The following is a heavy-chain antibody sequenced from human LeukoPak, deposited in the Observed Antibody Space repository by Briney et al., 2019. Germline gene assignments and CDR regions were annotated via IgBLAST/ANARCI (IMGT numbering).Heavy chain of an antibody. J-gene: IGHJ3*02. CDR3: ARDIYDILTPEHAFDI. Sequence: ASVKVSCKASGYTFTSYDINWVRQATGQGLEWMGWMNPNSGNTGYAQKFQGRVTMTRNTSISTAYMELSSLRSEDTAVYYCARDIYDILTPEHAFDIWGQGTMVTVSS. CDR2: MNPNSGNT. D-gene: IGHD3-9*01. CDR1: GYTFTSYD. V-gene: IGHV1-8*01.